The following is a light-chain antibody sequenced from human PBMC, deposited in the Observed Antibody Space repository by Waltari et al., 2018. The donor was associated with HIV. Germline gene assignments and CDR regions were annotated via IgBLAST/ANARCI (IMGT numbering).Light chain of an antibody. Sequence: QSVLTQSPSASGTPGQRVTISCSGSSSNIGSRPVNWYQQLAGSAPTLLIYRSDLRPSGVPDRFSGSKSATSASLAISGLQSEDEATYYCASWDDSLNGVIFGGGTELTVL. CDR3: ASWDDSLNGVI. J-gene: IGLJ2*01. CDR1: SSNIGSRP. V-gene: IGLV1-44*01. CDR2: RSD.